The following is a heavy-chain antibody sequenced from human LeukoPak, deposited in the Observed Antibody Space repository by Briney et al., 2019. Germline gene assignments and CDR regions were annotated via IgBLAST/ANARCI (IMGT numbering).Heavy chain of an antibody. J-gene: IGHJ4*02. CDR1: GYSFTTYG. V-gene: IGHV1-18*01. D-gene: IGHD2/OR15-2a*01. CDR3: ARGVSNRWADF. CDR2: IIAYNGNT. Sequence: ASVKVSCKTSGYSFTTYGTNWVRQAPGQGLEWMGWIIAYNGNTNYAHKFQGRFTMTTDTYTRTVYMELRGLKSNDTAVYYCARGVSNRWADFWGQGTLVTVSS.